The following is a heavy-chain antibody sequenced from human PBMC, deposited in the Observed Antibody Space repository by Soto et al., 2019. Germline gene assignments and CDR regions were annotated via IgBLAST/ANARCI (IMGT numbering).Heavy chain of an antibody. CDR3: ARDDDYVDNGIDY. CDR1: GFTFSTYG. Sequence: QVQLVESGGGVVQPGRSLRLSCAASGFTFSTYGMHWVRQAPGKGLEWVAVIVKDGSEKYYGDSVKGRFTISRDNSKNTLYLAMSSLRADDTAVYYCARDDDYVDNGIDYWGQGTLVTVSS. CDR2: IVKDGSEK. J-gene: IGHJ4*02. D-gene: IGHD4-17*01. V-gene: IGHV3-33*01.